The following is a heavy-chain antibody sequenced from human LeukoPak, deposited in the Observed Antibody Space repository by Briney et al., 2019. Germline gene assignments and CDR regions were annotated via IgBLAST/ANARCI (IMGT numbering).Heavy chain of an antibody. CDR1: GGTFNNYA. J-gene: IGHJ6*03. CDR2: IIPIFDTA. V-gene: IGHV1-69*05. CDR3: ALADCSSTSCYGEGRPYYYYMDV. Sequence: SVKVSCKASGGTFNNYAISWVRQAPGQGLEWMGGIIPIFDTANYAQKFQGRVTITTYESTSTAYMELSSLRSEDTAVYYCALADCSSTSCYGEGRPYYYYMDVWGKGTTVTVSS. D-gene: IGHD2-2*01.